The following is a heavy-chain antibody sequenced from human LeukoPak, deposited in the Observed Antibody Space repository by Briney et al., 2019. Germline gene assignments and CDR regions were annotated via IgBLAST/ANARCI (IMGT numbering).Heavy chain of an antibody. Sequence: PSETLSLTCTVSGGSISSYYWSWIRQPPGKGLEWIGSIYHSGSTYYNPSLKSRVTISVDTSKNQFSLKLSSVTAADTAVYYCATSGIAVAGPFDYWGQGTLVTVSS. V-gene: IGHV4-59*04. J-gene: IGHJ4*02. CDR3: ATSGIAVAGPFDY. D-gene: IGHD6-19*01. CDR2: IYHSGST. CDR1: GGSISSYY.